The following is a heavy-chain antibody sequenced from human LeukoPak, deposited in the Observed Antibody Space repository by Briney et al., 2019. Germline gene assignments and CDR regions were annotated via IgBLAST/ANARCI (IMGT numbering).Heavy chain of an antibody. Sequence: PGGSLRLSCAASGFTFSSYAMSWVRQAPGKGLEWASAISGSGGSTYYADSVKGRFAISRDNSKNTLYLQMNSLRAEDTAVYYCANRAYCGGGCYSDYFDYWGQGTPVTVSS. V-gene: IGHV3-23*01. D-gene: IGHD2-21*02. CDR2: ISGSGGST. CDR1: GFTFSSYA. CDR3: ANRAYCGGGCYSDYFDY. J-gene: IGHJ4*02.